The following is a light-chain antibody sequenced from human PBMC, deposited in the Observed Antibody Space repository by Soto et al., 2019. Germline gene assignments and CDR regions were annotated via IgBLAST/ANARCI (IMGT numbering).Light chain of an antibody. CDR1: QSVSSK. Sequence: EIVMTQSPATLSVSPGEAATLSCRASQSVSSKLAWYQQKPGQAPRLLIYGASTRATGIPARFSGSGSGTEFTLIISSLQSEDSAVYYCQQYNSWLWTFGQGTRLE. V-gene: IGKV3-15*01. CDR2: GAS. CDR3: QQYNSWLWT. J-gene: IGKJ5*01.